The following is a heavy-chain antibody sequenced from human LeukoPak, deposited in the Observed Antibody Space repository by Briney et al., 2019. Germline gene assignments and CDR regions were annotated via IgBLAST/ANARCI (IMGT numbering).Heavy chain of an antibody. Sequence: LGESLKISCKGSGYTFTTHWIGWVRQMPGKGLEWMGIIYPGDSDTRYSPSFQGQVTISADKSISTAYLQWSSLKASDTAMYYCARVPSGSYPNWFDPWGQGTLVTVSS. V-gene: IGHV5-51*01. CDR3: ARVPSGSYPNWFDP. D-gene: IGHD1-26*01. J-gene: IGHJ5*02. CDR1: GYTFTTHW. CDR2: IYPGDSDT.